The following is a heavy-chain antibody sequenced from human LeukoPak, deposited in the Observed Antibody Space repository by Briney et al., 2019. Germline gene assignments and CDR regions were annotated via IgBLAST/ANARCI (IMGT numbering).Heavy chain of an antibody. V-gene: IGHV5-51*01. J-gene: IGHJ5*02. Sequence: NAGESLKISCKGSGYFFTSYWIAWVRQTPGKGLEWMGSFYPGASETIYSPSFEGHVTMSADDSINTAYLQWSSLKASDTAIYYCARRGPENHSNPGGSYFGDWFDPWGQGTLVTVSS. D-gene: IGHD3-3*01. CDR3: ARRGPENHSNPGGSYFGDWFDP. CDR1: GYFFTSYW. CDR2: FYPGASET.